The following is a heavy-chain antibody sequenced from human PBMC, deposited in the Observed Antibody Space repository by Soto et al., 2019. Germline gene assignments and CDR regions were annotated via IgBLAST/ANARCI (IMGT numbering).Heavy chain of an antibody. V-gene: IGHV4-59*08. CDR1: GGSISSYY. Sequence: SETLSLTCTVSGGSISSYYWSWIRQPPGKGLEWIGYVHDSWGSHYNPSLKSRVAISLDTSKSQFSLKLTSVTATDTAVYYCGRQGFGALHGLLAVWGQGTTVTVSS. CDR3: GRQGFGALHGLLAV. CDR2: VHDSWGS. J-gene: IGHJ6*02. D-gene: IGHD3-10*01.